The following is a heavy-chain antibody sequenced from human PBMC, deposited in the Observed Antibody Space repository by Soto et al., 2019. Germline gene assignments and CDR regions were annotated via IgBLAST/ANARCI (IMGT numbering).Heavy chain of an antibody. CDR2: IYYSGST. CDR3: ARFWPRSGNCALDY. D-gene: IGHD2-21*02. CDR1: GASISSYY. V-gene: IGHV4-59*01. J-gene: IGHJ4*02. Sequence: LSLTCTGSGASISSYYWSWIRQPPGKGLEWIGYIYYSGSTNYNPSLKSRVTISVDTSKNQFSLKVSSVTATDTAVYYCARFWPRSGNCALDYWDKGTLVTVST.